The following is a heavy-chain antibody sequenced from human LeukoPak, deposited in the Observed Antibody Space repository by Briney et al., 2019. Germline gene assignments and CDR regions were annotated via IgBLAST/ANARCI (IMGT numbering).Heavy chain of an antibody. V-gene: IGHV1-8*03. J-gene: IGHJ6*03. CDR3: ARAYYYYYYMDV. CDR1: GYTFTSYD. Sequence: ASVKVSCKASGYTFTSYDINWVRQATGQGLEWMGWMNPNSGNTGYAQKYQGRVTITRNTSISTAYMELSGLRSEDTAVYYCARAYYYYYYMDVWGKGTTVTVSS. CDR2: MNPNSGNT.